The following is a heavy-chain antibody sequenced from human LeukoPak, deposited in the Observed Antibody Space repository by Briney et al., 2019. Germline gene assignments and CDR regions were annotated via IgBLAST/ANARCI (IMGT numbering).Heavy chain of an antibody. Sequence: GGSLRLSYAASGFTFSSYAMHWVRQAPGKGLEWVSYISSGSSTIYYADSVRGRFTISRDNAKNSLYLQMNSLRAEDTAVYYCARDSPPEYWGQGILVTVSS. J-gene: IGHJ4*02. V-gene: IGHV3-48*01. CDR3: ARDSPPEY. CDR1: GFTFSSYA. CDR2: ISSGSSTI.